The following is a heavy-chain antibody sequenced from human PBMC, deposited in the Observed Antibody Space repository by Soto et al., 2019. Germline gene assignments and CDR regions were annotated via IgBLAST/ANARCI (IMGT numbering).Heavy chain of an antibody. J-gene: IGHJ4*02. CDR3: ARIHDYGDYSDY. D-gene: IGHD4-17*01. CDR1: GGSISSYY. V-gene: IGHV4-59*01. CDR2: IYYSGST. Sequence: QVQLQESGPGLVKPSETLSLTCTVSGGSISSYYWSWIRQPPGKGLEWIGYIYYSGSTNYNPSLKSRVTISVDTSKNQFSLKLSSVTAADTAVYYCARIHDYGDYSDYWGQGTLVTVSS.